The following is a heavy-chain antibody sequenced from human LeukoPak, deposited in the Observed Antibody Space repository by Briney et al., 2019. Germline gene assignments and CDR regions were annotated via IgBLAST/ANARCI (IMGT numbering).Heavy chain of an antibody. CDR3: ARGPLSTMTTVTPIDY. J-gene: IGHJ4*02. Sequence: GASVKVSCKASGYTFTGYYMHWVRQAPGQGLEWMGWINPNSGGTNYAQKFQGRVTMTRDTSISTAYMELSRLRSDDTAVYYCARGPLSTMTTVTPIDYWGQGTLVTVSS. CDR1: GYTFTGYY. D-gene: IGHD4-17*01. CDR2: INPNSGGT. V-gene: IGHV1-2*02.